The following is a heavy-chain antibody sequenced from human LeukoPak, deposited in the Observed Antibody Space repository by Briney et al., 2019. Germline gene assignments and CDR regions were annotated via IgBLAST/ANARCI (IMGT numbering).Heavy chain of an antibody. J-gene: IGHJ2*01. V-gene: IGHV3-11*03. CDR1: GFTFSDYY. D-gene: IGHD3-9*01. CDR2: ICSSSDFT. Sequence: GGSLRLSCAASGFTFSDYYMNWIRQAPGKGLEWVAYICSSSDFTNYADSVKGRFTISRDNAKNSLYLQMNSLRADDTAVYYCARRYYDFLTGYYNWYFDLWGRGTLVTVSS. CDR3: ARRYYDFLTGYYNWYFDL.